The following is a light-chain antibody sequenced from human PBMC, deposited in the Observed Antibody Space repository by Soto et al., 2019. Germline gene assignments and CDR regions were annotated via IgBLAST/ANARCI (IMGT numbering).Light chain of an antibody. CDR1: QSVSLN. CDR3: QQYNNWPPMYT. J-gene: IGKJ2*01. CDR2: GAS. V-gene: IGKV3-15*01. Sequence: EIVITQSPATLSVSPGERATLSSRASQSVSLNLAWYQQKPGQAPRLLIYGASTRATGIPARFSGSGSGTEFTLTISSLQSEDFAVYYCQQYNNWPPMYTFGQGTKVDIK.